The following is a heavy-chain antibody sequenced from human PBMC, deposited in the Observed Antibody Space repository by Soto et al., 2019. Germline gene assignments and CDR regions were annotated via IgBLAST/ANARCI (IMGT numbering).Heavy chain of an antibody. Sequence: PSETLSLTCTVSGGSVSSGSYYWSWIRQPPGKGLEWIGYIYYSGSTNYNPSLKSRVTISVDTSKNQFSLKLSSVTAADTAVYYCARGSRTYYYGSGRKTGYVRFDYWGQGTLVTVSS. CDR2: IYYSGST. CDR3: ARGSRTYYYGSGRKTGYVRFDY. J-gene: IGHJ4*02. V-gene: IGHV4-61*01. D-gene: IGHD3-10*01. CDR1: GGSVSSGSYY.